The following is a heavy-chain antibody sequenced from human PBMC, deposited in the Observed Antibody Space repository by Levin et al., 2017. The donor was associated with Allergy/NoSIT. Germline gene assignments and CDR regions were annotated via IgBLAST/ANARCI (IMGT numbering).Heavy chain of an antibody. J-gene: IGHJ4*02. CDR2: INHSGST. CDR1: GGSFSGYY. D-gene: IGHD2-15*01. V-gene: IGHV4-34*01. Sequence: SETLSLTCAVYGGSFSGYYWSWIRQPPGKGLEWIGEINHSGSTNYNPSLKSRVTISVDTSKNQFSLKLSSVTAADTAVYYCARDSGGSCYFYWGQGTLVTVSS. CDR3: ARDSGGSCYFY.